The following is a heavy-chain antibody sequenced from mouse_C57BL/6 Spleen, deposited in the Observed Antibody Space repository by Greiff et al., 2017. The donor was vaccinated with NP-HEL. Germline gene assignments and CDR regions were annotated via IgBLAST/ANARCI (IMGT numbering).Heavy chain of an antibody. CDR2: INPNNGGT. J-gene: IGHJ2*01. CDR1: GYTFTDYY. V-gene: IGHV1-26*01. D-gene: IGHD2-4*01. Sequence: VQLQQSGPELVKPGASVKISCKASGYTFTDYYMNWVKQSHGKSLEWIGDINPNNGGTSYNQKFKGKATLTVDKSSSTAYMELRSLTSEDSAVYYCARYDSDYWGQGTTLTVSS. CDR3: ARYDSDY.